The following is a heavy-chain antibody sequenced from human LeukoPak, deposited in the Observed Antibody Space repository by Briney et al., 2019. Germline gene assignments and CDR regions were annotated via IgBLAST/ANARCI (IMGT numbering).Heavy chain of an antibody. V-gene: IGHV4-59*01. CDR3: ARRSTAVYDAFDI. Sequence: SETLSLTCTVSGGSISSYYWSWIRQPPGKGLEWIGYIYYSGSTNYNPSLKSRVTISVDTSKNHFSLKLSSVTAADTAVYYCARRSTAVYDAFDIWGQGTMVTVSS. CDR2: IYYSGST. CDR1: GGSISSYY. J-gene: IGHJ3*02. D-gene: IGHD6-13*01.